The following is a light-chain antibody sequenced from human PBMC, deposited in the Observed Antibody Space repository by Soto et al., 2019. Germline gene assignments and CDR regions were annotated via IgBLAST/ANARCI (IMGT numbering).Light chain of an antibody. Sequence: ELVLTQYPGTLSLSPRERDTLSCRVSQSIPNSYLSWYQHKPGQAPRILIHGASSRATGTPDRFSGSGSGTYFTPILDRLEPAYFALYYCLQNGSTPGTFGQGTKLDFK. CDR2: GAS. J-gene: IGKJ1*01. V-gene: IGKV3-20*01. CDR1: QSIPNSY. CDR3: LQNGSTPGT.